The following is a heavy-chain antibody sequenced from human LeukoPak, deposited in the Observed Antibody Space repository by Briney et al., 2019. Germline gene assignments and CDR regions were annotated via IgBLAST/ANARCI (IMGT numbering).Heavy chain of an antibody. J-gene: IGHJ6*02. CDR2: IWYDGSNI. Sequence: PGGPLRLSCAPSGFIFRNYGMHWVRQAPGKGLEWVAVIWYDGSNIYYADSVKGRFTISRDNSKNTLYLKMNSLRAEDTAVYYCAGDSYGMDVWGQGTTVTVSS. CDR3: AGDSYGMDV. CDR1: GFIFRNYG. V-gene: IGHV3-33*01.